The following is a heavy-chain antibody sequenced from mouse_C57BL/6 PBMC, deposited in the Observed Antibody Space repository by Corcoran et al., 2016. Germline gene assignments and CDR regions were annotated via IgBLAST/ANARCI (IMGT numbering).Heavy chain of an antibody. Sequence: EVQLQQSGPELVKPGASVKLSCKASGYTFTDYYMNWVKQSHGKSLEWIGDINPNNGGTSYNQKFKGKATLTVDKSSSTAYMELRSLTSEDSAVYYWAGRNGYAMDYWGQGTSVTVSS. J-gene: IGHJ4*01. CDR3: AGRNGYAMDY. CDR1: GYTFTDYY. CDR2: INPNNGGT. V-gene: IGHV1-26*01.